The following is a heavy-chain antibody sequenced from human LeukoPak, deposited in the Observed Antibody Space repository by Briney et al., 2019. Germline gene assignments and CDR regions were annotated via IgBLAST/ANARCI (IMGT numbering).Heavy chain of an antibody. J-gene: IGHJ6*02. D-gene: IGHD4-11*01. CDR1: GGTFSSYA. CDR3: ARDYSNYDWYGMDV. V-gene: IGHV1-69*13. Sequence: GASVKVSCEASGGTFSSYAISWVRQAPGQGLEWMGGIIPIFGTANYAQKFQGRVTITADESTSTAYMELSSLRSEDTAVYYCARDYSNYDWYGMDVWGQGTTVTVSS. CDR2: IIPIFGTA.